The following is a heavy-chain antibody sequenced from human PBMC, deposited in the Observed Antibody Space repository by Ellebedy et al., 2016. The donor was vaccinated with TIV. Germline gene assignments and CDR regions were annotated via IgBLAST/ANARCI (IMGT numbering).Heavy chain of an antibody. D-gene: IGHD7-27*01. V-gene: IGHV3-7*05. Sequence: GESLKISCAASGFTFSNYWMSWVRQAPGKGLEWVANIKQDGGEKYYVDSVKGRFTISRDNAKNSLYLQMNSLRAEDTAVYYCVRDKLSGATILDYWGQGTLVTVSS. CDR2: IKQDGGEK. J-gene: IGHJ4*02. CDR3: VRDKLSGATILDY. CDR1: GFTFSNYW.